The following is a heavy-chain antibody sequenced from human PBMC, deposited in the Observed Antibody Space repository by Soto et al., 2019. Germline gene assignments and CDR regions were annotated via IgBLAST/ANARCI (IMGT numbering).Heavy chain of an antibody. D-gene: IGHD2-2*02. Sequence: QVQLQESGPGLVKPLQTLSLTCTVSGASISSGDYYWSWIRQHPGKGLERIGIIHYSGSTNYNPSLESRVTISVDTSKNQVSLKMSSVTAADTVVYYCARLKSDCGSVMCYKGWVDYCGQGTLVTVSS. V-gene: IGHV4-31*02. CDR2: IHYSGST. CDR3: ARLKSDCGSVMCYKGWVDY. CDR1: GASISSGDYY. J-gene: IGHJ4*02.